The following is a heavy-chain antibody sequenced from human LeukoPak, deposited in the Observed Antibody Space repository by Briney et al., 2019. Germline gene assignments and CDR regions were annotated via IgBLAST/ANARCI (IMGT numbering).Heavy chain of an antibody. J-gene: IGHJ6*03. Sequence: SETLSLSCTVSDDSITMYYWTWIRQPPGKGLEWIGYVDHTGSTKFNPSLNGRVSISRDTSKNFFSLRLRSVTAADTAVYFCARGRVSSSTWYSTYYYFFYMDFWGKGTTVTVSS. CDR2: VDHTGST. D-gene: IGHD4-11*01. V-gene: IGHV4-59*01. CDR1: DDSITMYY. CDR3: ARGRVSSSTWYSTYYYFFYMDF.